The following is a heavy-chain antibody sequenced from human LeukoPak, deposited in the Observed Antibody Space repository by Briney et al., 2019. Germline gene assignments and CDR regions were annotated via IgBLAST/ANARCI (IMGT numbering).Heavy chain of an antibody. CDR2: IYNSGST. CDR3: AREYCSSTSCYFDF. D-gene: IGHD2-2*01. Sequence: SETLSLTCTVSGGSISSSSHYWSWIRQPPGKGLEWIGYIYNSGSTNYSPSLKSRVTISVDTSKNQFSLKLSSVTTADTAVYFCAREYCSSTSCYFDFWGQGTLVTVSS. CDR1: GGSISSSSHY. V-gene: IGHV4-61*01. J-gene: IGHJ4*02.